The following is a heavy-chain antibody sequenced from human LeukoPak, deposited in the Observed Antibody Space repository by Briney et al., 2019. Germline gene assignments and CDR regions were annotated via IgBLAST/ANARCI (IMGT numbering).Heavy chain of an antibody. CDR3: ARVGKNGWDFDH. CDR1: GFTFSAYW. Sequence: GGSLRLSCAASGFTFSAYWMTWVRQAPGKGLAWVANIIEGGDVKYYVDSVKGRFTISRDNTKNSLYLQMTSLRADDTAVYYCARVGKNGWDFDHWGQGTLVTASS. J-gene: IGHJ4*02. D-gene: IGHD6-19*01. CDR2: IIEGGDVK. V-gene: IGHV3-7*01.